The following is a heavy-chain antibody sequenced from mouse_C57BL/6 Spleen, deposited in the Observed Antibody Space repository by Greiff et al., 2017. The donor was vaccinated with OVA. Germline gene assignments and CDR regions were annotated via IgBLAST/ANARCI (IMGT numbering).Heavy chain of an antibody. V-gene: IGHV5-4*01. CDR1: GFTFSSYA. D-gene: IGHD2-13*01. CDR2: ISDGGSYT. Sequence: EVQVVASGGGLVKPGGSLKLSCAASGFTFSSYAMSWVRQTPEKRLEWVATISDGGSYTYYPDNVKGRFTISRDNAKNNLYLQMSHLKSEDTAMYYCARDRDYYGDAMDYWGQGTSVTVSS. J-gene: IGHJ4*01. CDR3: ARDRDYYGDAMDY.